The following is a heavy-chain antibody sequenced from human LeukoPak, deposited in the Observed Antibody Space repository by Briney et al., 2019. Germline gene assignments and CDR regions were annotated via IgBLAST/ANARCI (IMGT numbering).Heavy chain of an antibody. CDR2: IYYTGST. Sequence: KSSETLSLTCTVSGGSISSGDYYWSWIRQPPGKGLEWIGYIYYTGSTYYNPSLKSRLTISVDGAKNQFSLKLSSVTAADTAVYYCARERGSGRARDAFDIWGQGTMVTVSS. D-gene: IGHD6-19*01. CDR3: ARERGSGRARDAFDI. V-gene: IGHV4-30-4*01. CDR1: GGSISSGDYY. J-gene: IGHJ3*02.